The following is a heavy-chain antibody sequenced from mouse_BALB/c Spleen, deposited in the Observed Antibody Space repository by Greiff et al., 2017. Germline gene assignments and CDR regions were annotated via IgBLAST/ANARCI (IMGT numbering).Heavy chain of an antibody. Sequence: QVQLKESGAELARPGASVKLSCKASGYTFTSYWMQWVKQRPGQGLEWIGAIYPGDGDTRYTQKFKGKATLTADKSSSTAYMQLSSLASEDSAVYYCASPFITTVVATEYYAMDYWGQGTSVTVSS. J-gene: IGHJ4*01. CDR3: ASPFITTVVATEYYAMDY. CDR2: IYPGDGDT. CDR1: GYTFTSYW. V-gene: IGHV1-87*01. D-gene: IGHD1-1*01.